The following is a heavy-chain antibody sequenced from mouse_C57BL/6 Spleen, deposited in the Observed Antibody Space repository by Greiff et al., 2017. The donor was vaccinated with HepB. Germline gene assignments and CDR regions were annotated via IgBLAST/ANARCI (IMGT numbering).Heavy chain of an antibody. Sequence: VQLQQPGAELVKPGASVKLSCKASGYTFTSYWMHWVKQRPGQGLEWIGMIHPNSGSTNYNEKFKSKATLTVDKSSSTAYMQLSSLTSEDSAVYYCAREPINYAMDYWGQGTSVTVSS. D-gene: IGHD1-2*01. V-gene: IGHV1-64*01. J-gene: IGHJ4*01. CDR1: GYTFTSYW. CDR3: AREPINYAMDY. CDR2: IHPNSGST.